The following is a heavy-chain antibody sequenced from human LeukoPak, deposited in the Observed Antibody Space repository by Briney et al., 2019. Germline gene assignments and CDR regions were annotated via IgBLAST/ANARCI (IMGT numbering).Heavy chain of an antibody. V-gene: IGHV3-21*01. J-gene: IGHJ4*02. D-gene: IGHD3-10*01. CDR2: ISSSSSYI. CDR3: ARIWFGMKTLGY. CDR1: GFTFSSDS. Sequence: GGSLRLSCAASGFTFSSDSMNWVRQAPGKGLEWVSSISSSSSYIYYADSVKGRFTISRDNAKHSLYLQKNSLRAEDTAVYYCARIWFGMKTLGYWGQGTLVSVSS.